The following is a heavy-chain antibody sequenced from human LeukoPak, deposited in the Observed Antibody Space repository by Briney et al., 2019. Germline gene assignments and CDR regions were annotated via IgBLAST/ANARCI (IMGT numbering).Heavy chain of an antibody. CDR3: ASVPYNYYYYYLDV. D-gene: IGHD4-11*01. CDR1: GGSISSSSYY. CDR2: IYYSGST. V-gene: IGHV4-39*01. J-gene: IGHJ6*03. Sequence: SETLSLTCTVSGGSISSSSYYWGWIRQPPGKGLEWIGSIYYSGSTYYNPSLKSRVTISVDTSKNQFSLKLSSVTAADTAVYYCASVPYNYYYYYLDVWGKRTTVTVSS.